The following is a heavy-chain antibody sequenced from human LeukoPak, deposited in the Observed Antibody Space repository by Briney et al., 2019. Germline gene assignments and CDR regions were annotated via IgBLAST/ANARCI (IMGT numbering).Heavy chain of an antibody. CDR2: IIPILGIA. D-gene: IGHD6-13*01. Sequence: ASVKVSCKASGGTFSSYAISWVRQAPGQGLEWMGRIIPILGIANYAQKFQGRVTITADKSTSTAYMELSSLRSEDTAVYYCARIIAAAGHDTFDYWGQGTLVTVSS. CDR3: ARIIAAAGHDTFDY. J-gene: IGHJ4*02. CDR1: GGTFSSYA. V-gene: IGHV1-69*04.